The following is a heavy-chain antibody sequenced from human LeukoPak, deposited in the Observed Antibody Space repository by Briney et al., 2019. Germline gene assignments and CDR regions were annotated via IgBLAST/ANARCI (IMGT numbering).Heavy chain of an antibody. Sequence: GGSLRLSCGASGFTFSTSWMSWVRQVPGKGLEWVANIKKDGSETYYVDSVKGRFTISRDNAKNSLYLQMNSLRAEDTAMYYCARGRYSGTTYYFDYWGQGTLVTVSS. CDR2: IKKDGSET. D-gene: IGHD5-12*01. CDR1: GFTFSTSW. V-gene: IGHV3-7*03. CDR3: ARGRYSGTTYYFDY. J-gene: IGHJ4*02.